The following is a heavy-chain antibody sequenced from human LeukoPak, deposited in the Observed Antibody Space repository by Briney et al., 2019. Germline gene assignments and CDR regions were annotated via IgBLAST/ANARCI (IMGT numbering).Heavy chain of an antibody. V-gene: IGHV1-2*02. CDR3: ARADSVPAGDYHYWYMDV. CDR2: INPNSRGT. J-gene: IGHJ6*03. CDR1: GYTFTGYY. Sequence: ASVKVSCKASGYTFTGYYMHWVRQDPRQGLQWMGWINPNSRGTDYAQKFQGRVTMTRDTSISTVYMELSSLRSDDTAVYYCARADSVPAGDYHYWYMDVWGKGTTVTVSS. D-gene: IGHD2-2*01.